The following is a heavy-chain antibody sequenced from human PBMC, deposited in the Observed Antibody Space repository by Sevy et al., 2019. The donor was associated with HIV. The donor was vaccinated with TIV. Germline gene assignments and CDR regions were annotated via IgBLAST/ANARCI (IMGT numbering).Heavy chain of an antibody. CDR1: GFTFSNAW. Sequence: GGSLRLSCAASGFTFSNAWMSWVRQAPGKGLEWVGRIKSKTDGGTTDYAAPVKGRFTISRDDSKNTLYLQMNSLKTEDTVVYYCTTGGDFWSGYDGLNYWGQGTLVTVSS. CDR2: IKSKTDGGTT. V-gene: IGHV3-15*01. CDR3: TTGGDFWSGYDGLNY. D-gene: IGHD3-3*01. J-gene: IGHJ4*02.